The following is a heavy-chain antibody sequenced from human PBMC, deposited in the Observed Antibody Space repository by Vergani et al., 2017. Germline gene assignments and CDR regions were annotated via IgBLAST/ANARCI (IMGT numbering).Heavy chain of an antibody. D-gene: IGHD6-19*01. CDR3: ARHSTVGWLVKLGWIDH. J-gene: IGHJ5*02. CDR1: GGSFSGYF. V-gene: IGHV4-34*01. Sequence: QVPLQQWGAGLLKPSETLSLTCAVYGGSFSGYFWSWLRQPPGKGLEWIGEVNHSGSTIYNPSLKSRVTISVDTSKNQFSLKLSSVTAADTAVYFCARHSTVGWLVKLGWIDHWGQGILVTVSS. CDR2: VNHSGST.